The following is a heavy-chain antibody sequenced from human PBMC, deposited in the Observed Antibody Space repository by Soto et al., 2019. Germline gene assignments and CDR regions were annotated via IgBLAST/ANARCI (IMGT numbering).Heavy chain of an antibody. V-gene: IGHV1-8*01. Sequence: ASVKVSCKASGYTFTSYDINWVRQATGQGLEWMGWMNPNSGNTGYAQKFQGRVTMTRNTSISTAYMELGSLRSEDTAVYYCARGIWAIAVAGPPGDWFDPWGQGTLVTVSS. CDR1: GYTFTSYD. CDR3: ARGIWAIAVAGPPGDWFDP. CDR2: MNPNSGNT. D-gene: IGHD6-19*01. J-gene: IGHJ5*02.